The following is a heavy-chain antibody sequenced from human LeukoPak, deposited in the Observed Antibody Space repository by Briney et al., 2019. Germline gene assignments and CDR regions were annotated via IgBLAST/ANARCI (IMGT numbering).Heavy chain of an antibody. J-gene: IGHJ5*02. Sequence: GGSLRLSCAASGFTFSSYAMHWVRQAPGKGLEWVAVISYDGSNKYYADSVKGRFTISRDNSKNTLYLQMNSLRAVDTAVYYCARGLYDILTGFDPWGQGTLVTVSS. V-gene: IGHV3-30-3*01. D-gene: IGHD3-9*01. CDR1: GFTFSSYA. CDR3: ARGLYDILTGFDP. CDR2: ISYDGSNK.